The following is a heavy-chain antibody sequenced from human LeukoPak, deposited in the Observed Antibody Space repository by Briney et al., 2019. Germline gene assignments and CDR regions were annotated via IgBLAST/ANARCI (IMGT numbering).Heavy chain of an antibody. CDR2: IYHSGST. V-gene: IGHV4-38-2*01. CDR3: ARTYYDFWSGLFPFDY. CDR1: GDSISSGYY. D-gene: IGHD3-3*01. Sequence: PSETLSLTCAVSGDSISSGYYWGWIRQPPGKGLEWIGSIYHSGSTYYNPSLKSRLTISVDTSKNQFSLKLSSVTAADTAVYYCARTYYDFWSGLFPFDYWGQGTLVTVSS. J-gene: IGHJ4*02.